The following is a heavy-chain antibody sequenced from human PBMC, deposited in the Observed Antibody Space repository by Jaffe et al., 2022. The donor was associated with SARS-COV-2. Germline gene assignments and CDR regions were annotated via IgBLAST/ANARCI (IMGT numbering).Heavy chain of an antibody. D-gene: IGHD4-17*01. CDR3: ARGTVTTFSYYYYGMDV. CDR2: MNPNSGNT. J-gene: IGHJ6*02. CDR1: GYTFTSYD. Sequence: QVQLVQSGAEVKKPGASVKVSCKASGYTFTSYDINWVRQATGQGLEWMGWMNPNSGNTGYAQKFQGRVTMTRNTSISTAYMELSSLRSEDTAVYYCARGTVTTFSYYYYGMDVWGQGTTVTVSS. V-gene: IGHV1-8*01.